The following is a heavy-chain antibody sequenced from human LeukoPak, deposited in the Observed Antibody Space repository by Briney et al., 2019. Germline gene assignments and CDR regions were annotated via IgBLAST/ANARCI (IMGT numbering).Heavy chain of an antibody. Sequence: GSLRLSCAGSGFTFSSYVLSWVRQAPGKGLEWIGEIYHYGTTNYNPSLKGRVTISVDKSKNQFSLKFNSVTAADTAVYYCARGPSLGAHLNYWGQGTLVTVSS. J-gene: IGHJ4*02. D-gene: IGHD1-26*01. CDR2: IYHYGTT. CDR1: GFTFSSYVL. CDR3: ARGPSLGAHLNY. V-gene: IGHV4-4*02.